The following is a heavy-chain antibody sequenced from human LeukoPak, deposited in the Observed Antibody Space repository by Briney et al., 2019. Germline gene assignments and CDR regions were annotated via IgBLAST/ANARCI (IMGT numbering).Heavy chain of an antibody. D-gene: IGHD1-26*01. J-gene: IGHJ4*02. CDR3: AGLGGSYWSGRAFDY. CDR1: GGSISTSNYY. Sequence: PSETLSLTCTVSGGSISTSNYYWGWIRQPPGKGLEWIGEINHSGSTNYNPSLKSRVTISVDTSKNQFSLKLSSVTAADTAVYYCAGLGGSYWSGRAFDYRGQGTLVTVSS. CDR2: INHSGST. V-gene: IGHV4-39*07.